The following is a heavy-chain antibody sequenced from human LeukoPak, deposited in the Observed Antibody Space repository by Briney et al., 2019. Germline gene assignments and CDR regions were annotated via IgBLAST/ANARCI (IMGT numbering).Heavy chain of an antibody. CDR2: SSAYNGNT. V-gene: IGHV1-18*01. D-gene: IGHD6-19*01. CDR1: GYTCTSYG. CDR3: ARDSSGCLDY. J-gene: IGHJ4*02. Sequence: ASVKVSCKASGYTCTSYGISWVRQAPGQGLERMGWSSAYNGNTNYAQKHQGRGTMTTDTSTSTAYMELRSLRSDDTAVYSCARDSSGCLDYWGQGTLVTVSS.